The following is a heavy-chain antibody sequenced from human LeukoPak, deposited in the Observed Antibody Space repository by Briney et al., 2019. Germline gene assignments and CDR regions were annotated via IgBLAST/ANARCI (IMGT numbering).Heavy chain of an antibody. J-gene: IGHJ4*02. D-gene: IGHD3-10*01. CDR2: ISAYNGNT. CDR3: ARDTLWFGDLGLDY. V-gene: IGHV1-18*04. CDR1: GYTFTSYG. Sequence: ASVKVSCKASGYTFTSYGISWVRQAPGQGLEWMGWISAYNGNTNYAQKLQGRVTMTTDTSTSTAYMELRSLRSDDTAVYYCARDTLWFGDLGLDYWAREPWSPSPQ.